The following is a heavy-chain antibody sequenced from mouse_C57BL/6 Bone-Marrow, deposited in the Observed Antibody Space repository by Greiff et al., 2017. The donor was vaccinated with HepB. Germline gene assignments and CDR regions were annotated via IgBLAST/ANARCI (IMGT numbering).Heavy chain of an antibody. CDR1: GFTFSSYG. V-gene: IGHV5-6*02. J-gene: IGHJ1*03. D-gene: IGHD1-1*01. CDR3: ARRAYYGSSYRWYFDV. CDR2: ISSGGSYT. Sequence: EVNLVESGGDLVKPGGSLKLSCAASGFTFSSYGMSWVRQTPDKRLEWVATISSGGSYTYYPDSVKGRFTISRDNAKNTLYLQMSSLKSEDTAMYYCARRAYYGSSYRWYFDVWGTGTTVTVSS.